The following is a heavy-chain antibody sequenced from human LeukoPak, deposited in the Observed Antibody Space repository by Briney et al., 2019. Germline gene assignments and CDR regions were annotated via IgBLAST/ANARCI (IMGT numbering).Heavy chain of an antibody. Sequence: SETLSLTCTVSGGSISSYYWSWIRQPPGKGLEWIGEINHSGSTNYNPSLKSRVTISVDTSKNQFSLKLSSVSAADTAVYYCARGLPPYDFWSGYYRMHFDYWGQGTLVTVSS. CDR3: ARGLPPYDFWSGYYRMHFDY. CDR2: INHSGST. CDR1: GGSISSYY. V-gene: IGHV4-34*01. J-gene: IGHJ4*02. D-gene: IGHD3-3*01.